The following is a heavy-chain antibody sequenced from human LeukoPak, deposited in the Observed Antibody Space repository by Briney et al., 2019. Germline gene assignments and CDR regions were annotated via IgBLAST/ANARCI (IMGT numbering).Heavy chain of an antibody. J-gene: IGHJ4*02. CDR1: GGSLSSGSYY. CDR2: IYTSGST. CDR3: ARAEYYYDSSGYYGGPAALDY. V-gene: IGHV4-61*02. D-gene: IGHD3-22*01. Sequence: PSETLSLTCTVSGGSLSSGSYYWSWIRQPAGKGLEWIGRIYTSGSTNYNPSLKSRVTISVDTSKNQFSPKLSSVTAADTAVYYCARAEYYYDSSGYYGGPAALDYWGQGTLVTVSS.